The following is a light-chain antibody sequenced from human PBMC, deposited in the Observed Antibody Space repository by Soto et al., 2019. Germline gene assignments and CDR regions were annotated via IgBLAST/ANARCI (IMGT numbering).Light chain of an antibody. Sequence: EIVLTQSPGTLSLSPGERATLSCRASQSVSSSYLAWYQQKPGQAPRLLMYGASSRATGIPDRFSGSGSGTDFTLTISRLEPEDFAVYYCQQYGSSPGTFGQGSRWIS. CDR2: GAS. CDR1: QSVSSSY. V-gene: IGKV3-20*01. CDR3: QQYGSSPGT. J-gene: IGKJ1*01.